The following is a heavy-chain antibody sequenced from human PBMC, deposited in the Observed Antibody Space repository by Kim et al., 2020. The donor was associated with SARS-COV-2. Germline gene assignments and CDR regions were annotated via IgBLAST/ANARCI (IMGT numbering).Heavy chain of an antibody. V-gene: IGHV4-4*02. CDR1: GGSISSSNW. J-gene: IGHJ6*02. CDR2: IYHSGST. CDR3: ASLRFLDYYYYGMDV. D-gene: IGHD3-3*01. Sequence: SETLSLTCAVSGGSISSSNWWSWVRQPPGKGLEWIGEIYHSGSTNYNPSLKSRVTISVDKSKNQFSLKLSSVTAADTAVYYCASLRFLDYYYYGMDVWGQGTTVTVSS.